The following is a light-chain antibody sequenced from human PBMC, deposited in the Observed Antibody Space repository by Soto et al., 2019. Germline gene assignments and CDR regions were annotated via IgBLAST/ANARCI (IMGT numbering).Light chain of an antibody. CDR3: QQYKSFSLT. Sequence: DIQMTGSPSTLAASVGGRVTIACRAIQTVSSWLAWYQQKPGQAPKLQISKTSNLESGVPSRFSGSGSGTEFSLAISSLQPDDFATYYCQQYKSFSLTFGGGTKVDIK. CDR2: KTS. J-gene: IGKJ4*01. CDR1: QTVSSW. V-gene: IGKV1-5*03.